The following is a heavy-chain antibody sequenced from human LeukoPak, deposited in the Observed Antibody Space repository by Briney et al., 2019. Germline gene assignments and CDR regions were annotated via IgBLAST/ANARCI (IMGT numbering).Heavy chain of an antibody. CDR2: ISSSSSYI. J-gene: IGHJ4*02. Sequence: GGSLRLSCAASGFTFSSYSMNWVRQAPGKGLEWVSSISSSSSYIYYADSVKGRFTISRDNAKNSLYLQMNSLRAEDTAVYYCARDKTMVSSSYDYWGQGTLSPSPQ. V-gene: IGHV3-21*01. D-gene: IGHD3-10*01. CDR1: GFTFSSYS. CDR3: ARDKTMVSSSYDY.